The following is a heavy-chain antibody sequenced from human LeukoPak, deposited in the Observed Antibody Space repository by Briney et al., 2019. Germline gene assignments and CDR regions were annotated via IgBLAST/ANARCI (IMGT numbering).Heavy chain of an antibody. CDR1: GGSLSSYY. J-gene: IGHJ5*02. CDR2: INHSGST. V-gene: IGHV4-34*01. CDR3: ARHYNWFDP. Sequence: SETLSLTCTVSGGSLSSYYWSWIRQPPGKGLEWIGEINHSGSTNYNPSLKSRVTISVDTSKNQFSLKLSSVTAADTAVYYCARHYNWFDPWGQGTLVTVSS.